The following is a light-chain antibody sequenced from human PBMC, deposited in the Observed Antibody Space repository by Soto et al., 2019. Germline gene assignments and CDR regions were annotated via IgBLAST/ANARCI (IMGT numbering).Light chain of an antibody. CDR2: EDI. CDR1: SSDVGSYNL. J-gene: IGLJ1*01. Sequence: QSALTQPASVSGSPGQSITISCTGTSSDVGSYNLVSWYQQHPGKAPKVMIYEDIKRPSGVSNRFSGSKSDNTASLTISGLQAEDEPDYYSCSYADSSTYVFGTGTKVTVL. V-gene: IGLV2-23*01. CDR3: CSYADSSTYV.